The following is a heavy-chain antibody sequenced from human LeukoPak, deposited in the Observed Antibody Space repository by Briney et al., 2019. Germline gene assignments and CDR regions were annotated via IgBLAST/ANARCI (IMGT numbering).Heavy chain of an antibody. Sequence: PGGSLRLSCAASGFTFNSYAMSWVRQAPGKGLEWVSDISASSGSRNYADSVKGRFTISRDNAKNSLYLQMNSLRAEDAAVYYCARDGLRTYGGNDYWGQGTLVTVST. CDR2: ISASSGSR. J-gene: IGHJ4*02. CDR3: ARDGLRTYGGNDY. V-gene: IGHV3-23*01. D-gene: IGHD4-23*01. CDR1: GFTFNSYA.